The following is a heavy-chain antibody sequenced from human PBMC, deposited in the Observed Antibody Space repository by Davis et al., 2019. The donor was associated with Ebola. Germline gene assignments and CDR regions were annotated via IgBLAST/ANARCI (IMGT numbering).Heavy chain of an antibody. J-gene: IGHJ4*02. CDR1: GGTFSSYA. Sequence: SVKVSCKASGGTFSSYAISWVRQAPGQGLEWMGGIIPIFGTANYAQKFQGRVTMTTDTSTSTAYMELRSLRSDDTAVYYCARSFDYWGQGTLVTVSS. CDR3: ARSFDY. CDR2: IIPIFGTA. V-gene: IGHV1-69*05.